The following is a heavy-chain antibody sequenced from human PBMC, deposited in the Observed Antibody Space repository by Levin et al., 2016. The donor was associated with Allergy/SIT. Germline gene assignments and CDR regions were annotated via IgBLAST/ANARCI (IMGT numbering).Heavy chain of an antibody. CDR2: IKSKTDGGTT. V-gene: IGHV3-15*01. CDR3: TTDQYYDVYYYYGMDV. J-gene: IGHJ6*02. D-gene: IGHD3-22*01. Sequence: GESLKISCAASGFSFNSAWMSWVRQAPGKGLEWVGRIKSKTDGGTTDYAAPVKGRFTISRDDSKNTLYLQMNSLKTEDTAVYYCTTDQYYDVYYYYGMDVWGQGTTVTVSS. CDR1: GFSFNSAW.